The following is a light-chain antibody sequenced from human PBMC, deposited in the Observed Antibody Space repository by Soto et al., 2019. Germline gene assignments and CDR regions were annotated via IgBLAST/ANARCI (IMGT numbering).Light chain of an antibody. J-gene: IGKJ1*01. Sequence: EIVLTQSPGTLSLSPWERATLSCRASQRISISYLAWYQQRPGQAPSLLIYGTSSRATGIPDRFSGSGSGTDFTLTISRLEPEDFAVYYCQQYGGSPWTFGQGTKVDIK. CDR3: QQYGGSPWT. CDR2: GTS. CDR1: QRISISY. V-gene: IGKV3-20*01.